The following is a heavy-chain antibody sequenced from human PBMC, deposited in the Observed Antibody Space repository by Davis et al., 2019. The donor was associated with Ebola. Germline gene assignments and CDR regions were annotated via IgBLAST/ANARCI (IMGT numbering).Heavy chain of an antibody. CDR1: GFSFSNYA. CDR3: ARDEVVVAATGWFDP. CDR2: ISFDGTNK. J-gene: IGHJ5*02. Sequence: GESLKISCAASGFSFSNYAMHWVRQAPGKGLEWVAVISFDGTNKYYADSVKGRFTISRDNSKNTQYLQMNSLRDEDTAVYYCARDEVVVAATGWFDPWGQGTLVTVSS. V-gene: IGHV3-30-3*01. D-gene: IGHD2-15*01.